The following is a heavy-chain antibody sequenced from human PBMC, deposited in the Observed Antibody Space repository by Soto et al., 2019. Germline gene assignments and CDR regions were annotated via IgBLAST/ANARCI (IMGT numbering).Heavy chain of an antibody. D-gene: IGHD2-15*01. Sequence: SETLYLTFTVSGISVSTSDYYWGWVRQPPGKGLDWIGNIYYSGSTFYSPSLRSRVTLSVDTSKNQFSLRLNSVTAADTAVYFCAGFVVPASRNSDFDYWGQGTLVTVSS. J-gene: IGHJ4*02. CDR2: IYYSGST. CDR1: GISVSTSDYY. CDR3: AGFVVPASRNSDFDY. V-gene: IGHV4-39*01.